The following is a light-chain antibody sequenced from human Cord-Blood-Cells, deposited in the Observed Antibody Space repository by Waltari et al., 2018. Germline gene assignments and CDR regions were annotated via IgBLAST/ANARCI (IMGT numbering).Light chain of an antibody. CDR3: QQYYSYPRT. CDR2: AAS. V-gene: IGKV1-8*01. CDR1: QCISSY. J-gene: IGKJ1*01. Sequence: AIRMTQSPSSFSASTGDTVTITCWASQCISSYLAWYQQKPGKAPKLLIYAASTLQSGVPSRFSGSGSGTDFTLTISCLQSEDFATYYCQQYYSYPRTFGQGTKVEIK.